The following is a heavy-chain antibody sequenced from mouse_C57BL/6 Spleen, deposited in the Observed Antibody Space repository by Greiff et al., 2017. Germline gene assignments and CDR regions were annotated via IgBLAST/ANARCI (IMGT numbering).Heavy chain of an antibody. CDR1: GFTFSDYG. CDR2: ISSGSSTI. CDR3: ARVERRGYYAMDY. J-gene: IGHJ4*01. Sequence: EVMLVESGGGLVKPGGSLKLSCAASGFTFSDYGMHWVRQAPEKGLEWVAYISSGSSTIYYADTVKGRFTISRDNAKNTLFLQMTSLRSADTAMYYCARVERRGYYAMDYWGQGTSVTVSS. V-gene: IGHV5-17*01.